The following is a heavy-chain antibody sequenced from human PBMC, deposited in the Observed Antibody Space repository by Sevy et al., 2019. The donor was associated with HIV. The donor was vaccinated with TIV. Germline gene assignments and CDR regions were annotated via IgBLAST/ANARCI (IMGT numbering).Heavy chain of an antibody. V-gene: IGHV3-30*03. CDR3: ARDRGEILSSAFDY. CDR1: GFSFSDHR. J-gene: IGHJ4*02. CDR2: ISYDGRNTK. Sequence: GGSLRLSCVGSGFSFSDHRMHWVRQAPGKGLEWMAVISYDGRNTKYKADSVKGRFTISRDNSKHTLYLQMNSLRAEDTAIYYCARDRGEILSSAFDYWGQGTLVTVSS. D-gene: IGHD3-16*01.